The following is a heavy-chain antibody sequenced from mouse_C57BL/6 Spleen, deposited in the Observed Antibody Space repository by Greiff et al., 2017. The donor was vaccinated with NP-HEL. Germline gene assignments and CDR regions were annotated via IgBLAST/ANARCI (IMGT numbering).Heavy chain of an antibody. CDR1: GFTFSSYA. V-gene: IGHV5-9-1*02. CDR2: ISSGGDYI. D-gene: IGHD2-5*01. CDR3: TREGSNYYFDY. Sequence: EVKVVESGEGLVKPGGSLKLSCAASGFTFSSYAMSWVRQTPEKRLEWVAYISSGGDYIYYADTVKGRFTISRDNARNTLYLQMSSLKSEDTAMYYCTREGSNYYFDYWGQGTTLTVSS. J-gene: IGHJ2*01.